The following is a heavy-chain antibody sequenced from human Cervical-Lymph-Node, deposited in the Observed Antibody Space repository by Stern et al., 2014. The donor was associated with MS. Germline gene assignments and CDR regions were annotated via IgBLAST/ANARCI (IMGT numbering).Heavy chain of an antibody. Sequence: QVQLQESGPGLVKTSETLSLTCSVSGGSISSHYWSWLRQTPGKGLEWIGDSYYSETTNYNPSLRSRVTISGDKSKNQLSLKLRSVTAADTAVYYCARGRGYSYGCYDSWGQGTLVTVSS. D-gene: IGHD5-18*01. V-gene: IGHV4-59*11. CDR3: ARGRGYSYGCYDS. J-gene: IGHJ4*02. CDR1: GGSISSHY. CDR2: SYYSETT.